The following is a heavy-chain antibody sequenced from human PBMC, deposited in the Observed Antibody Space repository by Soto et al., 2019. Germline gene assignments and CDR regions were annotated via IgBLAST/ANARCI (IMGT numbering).Heavy chain of an antibody. CDR1: GFTFSGSH. V-gene: IGHV3-73*01. CDR2: IRNKADSYAT. Sequence: EVQLVESGGGLVQPGGSLKLSCVASGFTFSGSHMHWVRQASGQGLEWVGHIRNKADSYATAYGASVKGRFIISRDDSKNTAYLQMNNLKTEDTAIYYCSRQTVSCHDYWGQGILVTVSS. CDR3: SRQTVSCHDY. J-gene: IGHJ4*02. D-gene: IGHD2-2*01.